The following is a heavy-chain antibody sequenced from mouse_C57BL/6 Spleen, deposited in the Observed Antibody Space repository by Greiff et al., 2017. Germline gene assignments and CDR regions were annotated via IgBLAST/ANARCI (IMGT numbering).Heavy chain of an antibody. CDR1: GFTFSDYY. CDR3: ARDGNDGHAMDY. V-gene: IGHV5-16*01. CDR2: INYDGSST. Sequence: EVMLVESEGGLVQPGSSMKLSCTASGFTFSDYYMAWVRQVPENGLEWVANINYDGSSTYYLDSLKSRFIISRDTAKNILYLQMSSLKSEDTTTYYCARDGNDGHAMDYWGQGTSGTVSA. D-gene: IGHD2-2*01. J-gene: IGHJ4*01.